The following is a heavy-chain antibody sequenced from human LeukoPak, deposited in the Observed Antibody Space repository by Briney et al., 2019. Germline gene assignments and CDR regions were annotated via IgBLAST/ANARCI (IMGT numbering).Heavy chain of an antibody. CDR1: GGSIRSYY. J-gene: IGHJ4*02. Sequence: KPSETLSLTCTVSGGSIRSYYWSWIRQPPGKGLEWIGYIFYSGSTNYNPSLKSRVTISVDTSKNQISLKLSSVTAADTAVYYCARASILGDIDYWGQGTLVTASS. D-gene: IGHD6-6*01. CDR3: ARASILGDIDY. CDR2: IFYSGST. V-gene: IGHV4-59*08.